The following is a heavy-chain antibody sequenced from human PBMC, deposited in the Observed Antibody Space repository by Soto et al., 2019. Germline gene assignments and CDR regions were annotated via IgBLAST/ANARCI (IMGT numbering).Heavy chain of an antibody. J-gene: IGHJ4*02. CDR3: AREDILGVRSFDY. CDR2: ISSGSKTI. D-gene: IGHD3-9*01. Sequence: EVQLVESGGGLVQWGGSLRLSCAASGFTFSGYSVNWVRQAPGKGLEWVSYISSGSKTIYYAESVKGRFTVSRDNARNPQYLQMNSLRDQDTAVSYGAREDILGVRSFDYWGQGTLVTASS. V-gene: IGHV3-48*02. CDR1: GFTFSGYS.